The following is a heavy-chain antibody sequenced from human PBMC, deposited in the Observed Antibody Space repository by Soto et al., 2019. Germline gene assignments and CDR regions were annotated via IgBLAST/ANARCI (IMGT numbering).Heavy chain of an antibody. CDR1: GGSISSGGYY. Sequence: SETLSLTCTVSGGSISSGGYYWSWLRQHPGKGLEWIGYIYYSGSTYYNPSLKSRVTISVDTSKNLFSLKLSSVTAADTAVYYCARERRGDIVVVPAAHKWFEPWGQGTMVTVAS. V-gene: IGHV4-31*03. D-gene: IGHD2-2*01. CDR3: ARERRGDIVVVPAAHKWFEP. CDR2: IYYSGST. J-gene: IGHJ5*02.